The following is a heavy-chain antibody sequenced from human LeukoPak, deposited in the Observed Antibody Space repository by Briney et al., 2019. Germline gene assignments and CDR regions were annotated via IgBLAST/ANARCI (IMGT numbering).Heavy chain of an antibody. CDR2: IRYDGSNK. J-gene: IGHJ4*02. Sequence: PGGSLRLSCAASGFTFSSYGMHWVRQAPGKGLEWVAFIRYDGSNKYYADSVKGRITISRDNSKNTLYLQMNSLRAEDTAVYYCAKDPVPAAYFRFVVYWGQGTLVTVSS. CDR1: GFTFSSYG. D-gene: IGHD2-2*01. CDR3: AKDPVPAAYFRFVVY. V-gene: IGHV3-30*02.